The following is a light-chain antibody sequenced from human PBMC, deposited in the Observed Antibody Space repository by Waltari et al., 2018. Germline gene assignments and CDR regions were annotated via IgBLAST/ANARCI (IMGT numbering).Light chain of an antibody. J-gene: IGLJ1*01. CDR1: DSDVGAYDF. CDR3: SSYTTSSAPGV. V-gene: IGLV2-14*01. Sequence: QSALTQPASVSGSPGQSITISCSGTDSDVGAYDFVSWYQQHPGKAPHLIIYEVSNRPSRIFIRFSASKSGKTASLTISGLQAEDEADYYGSSYTTSSAPGVFGTGTRVTVL. CDR2: EVS.